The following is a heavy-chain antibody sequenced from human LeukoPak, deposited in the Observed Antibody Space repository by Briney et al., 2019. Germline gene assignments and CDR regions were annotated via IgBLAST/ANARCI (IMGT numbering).Heavy chain of an antibody. CDR2: ISSSNDYI. CDR1: GFTFSTST. J-gene: IGHJ5*02. V-gene: IGHV3-21*01. D-gene: IGHD6-19*01. CDR3: VGIPNSAGFPNWFDP. Sequence: GGSLRLSCAASGFTFSTSTMNWVRQAPGKGLEWVSSISSSNDYIYYADSVKGRFTISRDNAKNSLYLQMNSLRAEDTAMYYCVGIPNSAGFPNWFDPWGQGTLVTVSS.